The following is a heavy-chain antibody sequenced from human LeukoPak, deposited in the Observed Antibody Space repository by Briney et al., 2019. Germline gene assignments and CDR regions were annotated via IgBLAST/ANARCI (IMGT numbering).Heavy chain of an antibody. CDR2: INWNGGST. D-gene: IGHD3-22*01. J-gene: IGHJ4*02. CDR1: GFTFDDYG. Sequence: GGSLRLSCAASGFTFDDYGMSWVRHAPGKGPEWVSGINWNGGSTEYADSVKGRFTISRDNAKKSLYLLMNSLRAEDTAVYYCARDLYRIVVVPHYFDYWGQGTLVTVSS. V-gene: IGHV3-20*04. CDR3: ARDLYRIVVVPHYFDY.